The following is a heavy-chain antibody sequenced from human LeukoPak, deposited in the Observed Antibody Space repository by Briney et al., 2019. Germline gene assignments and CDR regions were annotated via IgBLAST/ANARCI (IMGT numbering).Heavy chain of an antibody. CDR1: GGSISSSSYY. J-gene: IGHJ4*02. CDR2: IYYSGST. V-gene: IGHV4-39*01. Sequence: SETLSLTCTVSGGSISSSSYYWGWIRQPPGKGLEWIGSIYYSGSTYYNPSLKSRVTISVDTSKNQFSLKLSSVTAADTAVYYCARLNPGFGEPSFDYWGQGTLVTVSS. D-gene: IGHD3-10*01. CDR3: ARLNPGFGEPSFDY.